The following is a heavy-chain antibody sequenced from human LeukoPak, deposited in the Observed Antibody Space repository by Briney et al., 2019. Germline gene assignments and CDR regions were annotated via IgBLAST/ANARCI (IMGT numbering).Heavy chain of an antibody. CDR2: IIPIFGTA. Sequence: SVKVSCKASGGTFSSYAISWVRQAPGQGLEWMGGIIPIFGTANYAQKFQGRVTITTDESTSTAYMELSSLRSEDTAVYYCATGTDSGSYYNIDYWGQGTLVTVSS. V-gene: IGHV1-69*05. D-gene: IGHD1-26*01. CDR3: ATGTDSGSYYNIDY. CDR1: GGTFSSYA. J-gene: IGHJ4*02.